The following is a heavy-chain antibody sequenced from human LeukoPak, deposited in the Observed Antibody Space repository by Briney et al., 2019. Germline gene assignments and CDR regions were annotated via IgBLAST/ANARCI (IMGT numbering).Heavy chain of an antibody. V-gene: IGHV5-51*01. D-gene: IGHD1-1*01. Sequence: LGESLKISCQVFAYSLTTHWIGWVRQMPGKGLEWMGIIYPGNSDAEYSPSFQGQVTISADKSINTAYLQWSSLEASDTAIYYSASDNWNDGHDAFDFWGQGTVVTVSS. J-gene: IGHJ3*01. CDR1: AYSLTTHW. CDR2: IYPGNSDA. CDR3: ASDNWNDGHDAFDF.